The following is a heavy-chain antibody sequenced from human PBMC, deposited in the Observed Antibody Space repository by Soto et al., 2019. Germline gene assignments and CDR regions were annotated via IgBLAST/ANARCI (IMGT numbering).Heavy chain of an antibody. V-gene: IGHV4-59*01. CDR1: GGSINSYY. CDR3: ARGPFYDSSGQTFDY. CDR2: ISYTGGT. J-gene: IGHJ4*02. D-gene: IGHD3-22*01. Sequence: ETLSLTCTVSGGSINSYYWSWIRQPRWKGLEWIGYISYTGGTNYVPSLKSRVTISVDTSRNHFSLKLSSVTSADTAVYFCARGPFYDSSGQTFDYWGQGTLVTVSS.